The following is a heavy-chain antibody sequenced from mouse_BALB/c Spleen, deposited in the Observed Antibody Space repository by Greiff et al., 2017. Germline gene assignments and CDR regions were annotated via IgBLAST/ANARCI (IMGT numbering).Heavy chain of an antibody. CDR2: IWAGGST. V-gene: IGHV2-9*02. J-gene: IGHJ4*01. D-gene: IGHD1-1*01. Sequence: QVQLQQSGPGLVAPSQSLSITCTVSGFSLTSYGVHWVRQPPGKGLEWLGVIWAGGSTNYNSALMSRLSISKDNSKSQVFLKMNSLQTDDTAMYYCARYYYGSSSYYYAMDYWGQGTSVTVAS. CDR1: GFSLTSYG. CDR3: ARYYYGSSSYYYAMDY.